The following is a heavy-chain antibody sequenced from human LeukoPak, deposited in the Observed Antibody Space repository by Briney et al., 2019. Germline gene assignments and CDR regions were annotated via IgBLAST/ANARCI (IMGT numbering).Heavy chain of an antibody. CDR3: ARSDDYYGSGSYYPFDY. J-gene: IGHJ4*02. CDR2: INPNSGGT. V-gene: IGHV1-2*02. D-gene: IGHD3-10*01. Sequence: GASVKVSCKASGYTFTGYYMHWVRQAPGQGLEWMGWINPNSGGTNYAQKFQGRVTMTRDTSISTAYMELSRLRSDDTAVYYCARSDDYYGSGSYYPFDYWGQGTLVTVSS. CDR1: GYTFTGYY.